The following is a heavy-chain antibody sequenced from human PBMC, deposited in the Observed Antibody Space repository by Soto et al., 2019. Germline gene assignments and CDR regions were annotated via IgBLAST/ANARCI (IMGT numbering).Heavy chain of an antibody. CDR2: ISGGGDTT. J-gene: IGHJ4*02. D-gene: IGHD3-10*01. CDR1: GFTFNNYA. Sequence: EVQLLESGGCLVQPGGSLRLSCAASGFTFNNYAMTWVRQAPGKGLEWVSAISGGGDTTSYADSVKGRFTVSRDGSKNTLYLQMSSLRAEDTAPYYCAKGRGGSGSLTPRVDFWGQGTLVTVSS. V-gene: IGHV3-23*01. CDR3: AKGRGGSGSLTPRVDF.